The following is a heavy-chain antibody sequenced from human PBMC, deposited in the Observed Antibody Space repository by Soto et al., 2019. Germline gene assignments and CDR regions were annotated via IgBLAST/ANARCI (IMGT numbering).Heavy chain of an antibody. V-gene: IGHV3-9*01. CDR1: GFTFDDYA. CDR2: ISWNSGSI. J-gene: IGHJ4*02. Sequence: GGSLRLSCAASGFTFDDYAVHWVRQAPGKGLEWVSGISWNSGSIGYADSVKGRFTISRDNAKNSLYLQMNSLRNEDTALYYCAKYSGYDLGISFFDYWGQGTLVTVSS. D-gene: IGHD5-12*01. CDR3: AKYSGYDLGISFFDY.